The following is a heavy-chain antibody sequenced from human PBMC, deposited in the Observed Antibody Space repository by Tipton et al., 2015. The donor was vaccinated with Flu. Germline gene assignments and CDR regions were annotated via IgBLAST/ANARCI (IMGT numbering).Heavy chain of an antibody. J-gene: IGHJ6*02. D-gene: IGHD3-10*01. CDR3: ARDDGDYGSETYHYYYGMDV. CDR1: GDSTSSGAHY. CDR2: IYTSGNT. V-gene: IGHV4-61*02. Sequence: TLSLTCAVSGDSTSSGAHYWSWIRQPAGKGLEWIGRIYTSGNTNYNPSLKTRVTISVDTSKNQFSLKLTSVTAADTAVYYCARDDGDYGSETYHYYYGMDVWDQGP.